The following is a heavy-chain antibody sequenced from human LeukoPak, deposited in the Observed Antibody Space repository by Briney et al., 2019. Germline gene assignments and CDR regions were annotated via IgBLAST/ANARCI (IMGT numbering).Heavy chain of an antibody. CDR1: GFTFSSYE. J-gene: IGHJ6*03. CDR3: AKDQWLVDYYYYYYMDV. D-gene: IGHD6-19*01. Sequence: GGSLRLSCAASGFTFSSYEMNWVRQAPGKGLEWVSAISGSGGSTYYADSVKGRFTISRDNSKNTLYLQMNSLRAEDTAVYYCAKDQWLVDYYYYYYMDVWGKGTTVTISS. CDR2: ISGSGGST. V-gene: IGHV3-23*01.